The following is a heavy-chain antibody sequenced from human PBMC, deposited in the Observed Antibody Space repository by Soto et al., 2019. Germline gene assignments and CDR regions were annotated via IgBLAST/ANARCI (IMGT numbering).Heavy chain of an antibody. V-gene: IGHV1-18*04. J-gene: IGHJ4*02. CDR1: GYTFTSYG. CDR3: AIIAARGPLDY. CDR2: ISAYNGNT. D-gene: IGHD6-6*01. Sequence: ASVKVSCKASGYTFTSYGISWVRQAPGQGPEWMGWISAYNGNTNYAQKLQGRVTMTTDTSTSTAYMELRSLRSDDTAVYYCAIIAARGPLDYWGQGTLVTVSS.